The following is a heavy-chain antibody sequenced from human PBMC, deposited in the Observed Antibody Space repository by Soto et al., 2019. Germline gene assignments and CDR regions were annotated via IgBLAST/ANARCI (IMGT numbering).Heavy chain of an antibody. CDR2: VSGRGGSA. Sequence: EVQLLESGGGLVQRGGSLRLSCAASGFIFNHYAMTWVRQAPGTGLEWVARVSGRGGSAYYADSVKGRLTISRDNSNNTLYLQMTNVTGDGTALYYCVRRAGGAVVWYYDLWGRGTLVRVFS. CDR1: GFIFNHYA. D-gene: IGHD2-21*01. CDR3: VRRAGGAVVWYYDL. V-gene: IGHV3-23*01. J-gene: IGHJ2*01.